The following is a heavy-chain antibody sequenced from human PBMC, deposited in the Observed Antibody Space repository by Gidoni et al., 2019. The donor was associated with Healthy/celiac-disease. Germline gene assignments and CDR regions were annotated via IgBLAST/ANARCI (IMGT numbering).Heavy chain of an antibody. CDR3: ARDGRDGYNQYYFDY. CDR1: GFTFSRYS. Sequence: VQLVESGGGLVKPGGSLRLSCAASGFTFSRYSMNWVRQAPGKGLEWVSSISSSSSYIYYADSVKGRFTISRDNDKNSLYLQMNSLRAEDTAVYYCARDGRDGYNQYYFDYWGQGTLVTVSS. V-gene: IGHV3-21*01. J-gene: IGHJ4*02. CDR2: ISSSSSYI. D-gene: IGHD5-12*01.